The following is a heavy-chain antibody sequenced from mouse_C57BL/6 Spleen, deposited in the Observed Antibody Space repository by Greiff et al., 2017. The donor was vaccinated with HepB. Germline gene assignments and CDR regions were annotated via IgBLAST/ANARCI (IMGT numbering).Heavy chain of an antibody. V-gene: IGHV1-59*01. J-gene: IGHJ2*01. Sequence: QVQLQQPGAELVRPGPSVKLSCKASGYTFTSYWMHWVKQRPGQGLEWIGVIDPSDSYTNYNQKFKGKATLTVDTSSSTTYMQLSSLTSEDSAVYYCARADYGNYFDYWGQGTTLTVSS. CDR3: ARADYGNYFDY. D-gene: IGHD2-1*01. CDR1: GYTFTSYW. CDR2: IDPSDSYT.